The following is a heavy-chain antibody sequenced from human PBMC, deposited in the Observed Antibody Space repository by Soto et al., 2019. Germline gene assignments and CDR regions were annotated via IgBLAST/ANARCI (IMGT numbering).Heavy chain of an antibody. Sequence: GGSLRLSCAASGFTFDDYTMHWVRQAPGKGLEWVSLISWDGGSTYYADSVKDRFTISRDNSKNSLYLQMNSLRTEDTALYYCAKVVWSGYYYYYYGMDVWGQGTTVTVSS. CDR1: GFTFDDYT. J-gene: IGHJ6*02. CDR3: AKVVWSGYYYYYYGMDV. CDR2: ISWDGGST. D-gene: IGHD3-3*01. V-gene: IGHV3-43*01.